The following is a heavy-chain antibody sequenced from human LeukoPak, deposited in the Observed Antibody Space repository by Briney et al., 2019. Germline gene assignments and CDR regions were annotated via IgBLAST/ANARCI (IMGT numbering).Heavy chain of an antibody. J-gene: IGHJ6*03. V-gene: IGHV1-46*01. D-gene: IGHD6-19*01. CDR2: INPSGGST. CDR3: ARDLRYSSGWSASGMDV. Sequence: ASVKVSCKASGYTFTSYYMHWVRQAPGQGLEWMGIINPSGGSTSYAQKFQGRVTTTRDTSTSTVYMELSSLRSEDTAVYYCARDLRYSSGWSASGMDVWGKGTTVTISS. CDR1: GYTFTSYY.